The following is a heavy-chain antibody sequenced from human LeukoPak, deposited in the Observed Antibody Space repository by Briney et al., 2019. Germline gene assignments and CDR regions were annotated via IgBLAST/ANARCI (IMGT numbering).Heavy chain of an antibody. J-gene: IGHJ4*02. Sequence: GGSLRLSCAASGFTFSDYYTSWIRQAPGKGLKWVSYISSGGGSIYYADSVKGRFAISRDNAKNSLYLQMNSLRAEDTAVYYSARQEYGSRQYYFDYWGQGTLVTVSS. CDR2: ISSGGGSI. CDR1: GFTFSDYY. D-gene: IGHD6-13*01. V-gene: IGHV3-11*01. CDR3: ARQEYGSRQYYFDY.